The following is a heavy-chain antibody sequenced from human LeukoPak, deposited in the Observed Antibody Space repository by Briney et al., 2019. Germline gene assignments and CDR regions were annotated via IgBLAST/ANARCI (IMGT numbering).Heavy chain of an antibody. Sequence: KSSETLSLTCTVSGGSISSYYWSWIRQPPGKGLEWIGEINHSGSTNYNPSLKSRVTISVDTSKNQFSLKLSSVTAADTAVYYCARASHIVVVTAILFGAFDIWGQGTMVTVSS. V-gene: IGHV4-34*01. D-gene: IGHD2-21*02. CDR3: ARASHIVVVTAILFGAFDI. J-gene: IGHJ3*02. CDR1: GGSISSYY. CDR2: INHSGST.